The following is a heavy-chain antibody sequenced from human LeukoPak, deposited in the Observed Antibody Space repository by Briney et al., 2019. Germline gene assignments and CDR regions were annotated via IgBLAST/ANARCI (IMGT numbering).Heavy chain of an antibody. V-gene: IGHV3-48*04. CDR2: ISSSSSTI. CDR3: ARGSGYYDDYYYYGMDV. CDR1: GFTFSSYS. Sequence: GGSLXLSCAASGFTFSSYSMNWVRQAPGKGLEWVSYISSSSSTIYYADSVKGRFTISRDNAKNSLYLQMNSLRAEDTAVYYCARGSGYYDDYYYYGMDVWGQGTTVTVSS. J-gene: IGHJ6*02. D-gene: IGHD3-22*01.